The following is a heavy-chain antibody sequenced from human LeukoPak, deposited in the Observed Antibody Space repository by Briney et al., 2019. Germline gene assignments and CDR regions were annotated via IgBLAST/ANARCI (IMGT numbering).Heavy chain of an antibody. J-gene: IGHJ4*02. V-gene: IGHV4-61*01. D-gene: IGHD1-14*01. CDR3: ARAVGINWYYFDY. Sequence: SETLSLTCTVSGGSVSSGSYYWSWIRQPPGKGLEWIGYIYYSGSTNYNPSLKSRVTISVDTSKNQFSLKLSSVTAADTAVYYCARAVGINWYYFDYWGQGTLVTVSS. CDR1: GGSVSSGSYY. CDR2: IYYSGST.